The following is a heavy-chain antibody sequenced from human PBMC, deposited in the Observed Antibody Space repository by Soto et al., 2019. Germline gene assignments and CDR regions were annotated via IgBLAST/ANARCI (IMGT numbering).Heavy chain of an antibody. CDR2: IYYSGST. V-gene: IGHV4-59*01. D-gene: IGHD1-1*01. CDR1: GGSISSYY. J-gene: IGHJ6*02. Sequence: QVQLQESGPGLVKPSETLSLTCTVSGGSISSYYWSWIRKPPGKGLEWIGYIYYSGSTNYNPSLKSRVTISVDTSKNQFSLKLRSVTAADTAVYYCAVGGGWNQIGHYGMDVWGQGTTVTVSS. CDR3: AVGGGWNQIGHYGMDV.